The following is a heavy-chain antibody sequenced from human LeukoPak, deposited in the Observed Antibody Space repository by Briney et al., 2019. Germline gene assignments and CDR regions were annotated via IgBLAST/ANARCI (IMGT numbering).Heavy chain of an antibody. CDR3: ARDWYGPEVYYMDV. V-gene: IGHV1-2*02. CDR2: INPNSGGT. Sequence: GASVKVSCKASGYTFTGYYMHWVRQAPGQGLEWMGWINPNSGGTNYAQKFQGRVTMTRDTSISTAYMELSRLRSDDTAVYYCARDWYGPEVYYMDVWGKGTTVTISS. D-gene: IGHD3-10*01. CDR1: GYTFTGYY. J-gene: IGHJ6*03.